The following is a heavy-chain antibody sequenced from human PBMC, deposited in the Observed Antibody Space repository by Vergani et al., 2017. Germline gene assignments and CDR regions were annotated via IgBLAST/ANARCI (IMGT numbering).Heavy chain of an antibody. J-gene: IGHJ6*03. V-gene: IGHV4-34*01. Sequence: QVQLQQWGAGLLTPSETLSLTCAVYGGSFSGYYWSWIRQPPGKGLEWIGEINHSGSTNYNPSLKSRVTISVDTSKNQFSLKLSSVTAADTAVYYCAGIVGATRNYYYYMDVWGKGTTVTVSS. CDR3: AGIVGATRNYYYYMDV. D-gene: IGHD1-26*01. CDR1: GGSFSGYY. CDR2: INHSGST.